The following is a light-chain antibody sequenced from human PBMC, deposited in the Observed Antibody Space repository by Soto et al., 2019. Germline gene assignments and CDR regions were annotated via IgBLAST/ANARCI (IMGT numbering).Light chain of an antibody. CDR3: QSYDSSLGGWV. V-gene: IGLV1-40*01. CDR2: GNS. J-gene: IGLJ3*02. CDR1: SSNIGAGFD. Sequence: QSVLTQPPSVSGAPGQRVAISCTGSSSNIGAGFDVHWYQQLPGTVPKLLIYGNSNRPSGVPDRFSGSTADTSASLAITGLQAEDEAAYYCQSYDSSLGGWVFGGGTQLTVL.